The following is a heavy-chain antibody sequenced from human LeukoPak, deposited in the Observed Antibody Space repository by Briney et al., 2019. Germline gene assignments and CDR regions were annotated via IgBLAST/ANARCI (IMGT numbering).Heavy chain of an antibody. V-gene: IGHV3-21*01. CDR3: ARDMAAASYDY. D-gene: IGHD6-25*01. J-gene: IGHJ4*02. CDR2: ISSSRTYI. Sequence: GGSLRFSCAASGFTFSTYSMNWVRQAPGKGLEWVSSISSSRTYIYYADSVKGRFTISRDNAKNSLYLQMNGLRAEDTAVYYCARDMAAASYDYWGQGTLVTVSS. CDR1: GFTFSTYS.